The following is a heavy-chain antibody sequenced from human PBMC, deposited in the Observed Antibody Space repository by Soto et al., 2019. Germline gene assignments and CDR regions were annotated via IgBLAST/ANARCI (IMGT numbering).Heavy chain of an antibody. V-gene: IGHV3-74*01. CDR1: GFTFSSYW. CDR2: INSDGSST. J-gene: IGHJ6*03. CDR3: ARDRGRYSGYENYYMDF. D-gene: IGHD5-12*01. Sequence: GGSLRLSCAASGFTFSSYWMHWVRQAPGKGLVWVSRINSDGSSTSYADSVKGRFTISRDNAKNTLYLQMNSLRAEDTAVYYCARDRGRYSGYENYYMDFWGKGTTVTVSS.